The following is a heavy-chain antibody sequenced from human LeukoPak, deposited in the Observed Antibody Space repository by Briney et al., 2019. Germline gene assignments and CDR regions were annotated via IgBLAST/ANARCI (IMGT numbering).Heavy chain of an antibody. CDR3: ARDHSYQPTY. CDR2: IKQDGSEK. D-gene: IGHD2-2*01. CDR1: GLTFSSYW. Sequence: GGSLRHSCAAPGLTFSSYWTSWVRQAPGKGLEWVANIKQDGSEKYYVDSVKGRFTISRDNAKNSLYLQMNSLRAEDTAVYYCARDHSYQPTYWGQGTLVTVSS. J-gene: IGHJ4*02. V-gene: IGHV3-7*01.